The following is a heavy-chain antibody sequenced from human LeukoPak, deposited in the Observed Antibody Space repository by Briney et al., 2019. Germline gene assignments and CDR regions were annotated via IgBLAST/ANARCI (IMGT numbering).Heavy chain of an antibody. CDR3: AIGYCSGGSCYNLNWFGP. CDR1: GYSFTSHW. V-gene: IGHV5-10-1*01. D-gene: IGHD2-15*01. Sequence: GESLKVSCKGSGYSFTSHWISWVRKMPGKGLEWMGRIDPSDSYTNYSPSFQGHVTISADKSISTAYLQWSSLKASDTAMYYCAIGYCSGGSCYNLNWFGPWGQGTLVTVSS. CDR2: IDPSDSYT. J-gene: IGHJ5*02.